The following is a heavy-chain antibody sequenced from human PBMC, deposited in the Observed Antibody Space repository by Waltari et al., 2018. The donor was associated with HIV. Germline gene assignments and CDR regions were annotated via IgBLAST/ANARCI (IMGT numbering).Heavy chain of an antibody. D-gene: IGHD2-15*01. CDR3: ARQQYCSGGSCPYSWFDP. Sequence: QLQLQESGPGLVKPSETLSLTCTVSGGSISRSSYYWGWIRQPPGTGLEWIGCIYYSGSTYYNPSLKSRVTISVDTSKNQFSLKLSSVTAADTAVYYCARQQYCSGGSCPYSWFDPWGQGTLVTVSS. V-gene: IGHV4-39*01. J-gene: IGHJ5*02. CDR1: GGSISRSSYY. CDR2: IYYSGST.